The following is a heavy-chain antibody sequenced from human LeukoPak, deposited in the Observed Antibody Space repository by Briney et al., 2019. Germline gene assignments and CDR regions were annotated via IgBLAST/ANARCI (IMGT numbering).Heavy chain of an antibody. CDR1: GFTFSSYS. Sequence: PGGSLRLSCAASGFTFSSYSMNWVRQAPGKGLEWVSSISGISSYIYYVDSVKGRFTISRDNAKNSLYLQMNSLRAEDTAVYYCAREGYGGNIYYFDYWGQGTLVTVSS. V-gene: IGHV3-21*01. J-gene: IGHJ4*02. CDR3: AREGYGGNIYYFDY. CDR2: ISGISSYI. D-gene: IGHD4-23*01.